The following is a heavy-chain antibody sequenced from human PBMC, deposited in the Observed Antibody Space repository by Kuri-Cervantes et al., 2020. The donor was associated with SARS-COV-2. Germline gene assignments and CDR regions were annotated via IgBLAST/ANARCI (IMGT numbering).Heavy chain of an antibody. V-gene: IGHV4-34*01. CDR2: INLSGST. D-gene: IGHD3-10*01. CDR3: ARARLPYGSGQGGSMGVKSYYFDY. Sequence: SETLSLTCPLYGGSLSGYSCRGIRQPPGKGLEWIGVINLSGSTNYNTALRSRVTVSVETSKTQFSLKLSSVTAADTAMYYCARARLPYGSGQGGSMGVKSYYFDYWGQGTLVTVSS. CDR1: GGSLSGYS. J-gene: IGHJ4*02.